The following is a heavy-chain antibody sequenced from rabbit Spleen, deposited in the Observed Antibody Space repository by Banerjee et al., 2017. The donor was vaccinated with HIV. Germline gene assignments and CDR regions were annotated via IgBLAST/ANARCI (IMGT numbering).Heavy chain of an antibody. Sequence: QEQLVESGGGLVQPEGSLTLTCKASGFSFSDRDVMCWVRQAPGKGLEWIACINAATGKPVFATWAKGRFHISRNSSTTVALRMTSLTGADRATYFCAGNLVGVICWNFYLWGPGTLVTVS. J-gene: IGHJ4*01. D-gene: IGHD5-1*01. CDR2: INAATGKP. CDR1: GFSFSDRDV. CDR3: AGNLVGVICWNFYL. V-gene: IGHV1S45*01.